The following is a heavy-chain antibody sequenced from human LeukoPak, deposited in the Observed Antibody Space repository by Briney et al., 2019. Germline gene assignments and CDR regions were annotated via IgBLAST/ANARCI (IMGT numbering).Heavy chain of an antibody. CDR2: IYYSGST. Sequence: SETLSLTCTVSGGSISSCYWSWIRQPPGKGLEWIGYIYYSGSTNYNPSLKSRVTISVDTSKNQFSLKLSSVTAADTAVYYCARETSTGGNSYFDYWGQGTLVTVSS. CDR3: ARETSTGGNSYFDY. CDR1: GGSISSCY. J-gene: IGHJ4*02. D-gene: IGHD2-21*02. V-gene: IGHV4-59*12.